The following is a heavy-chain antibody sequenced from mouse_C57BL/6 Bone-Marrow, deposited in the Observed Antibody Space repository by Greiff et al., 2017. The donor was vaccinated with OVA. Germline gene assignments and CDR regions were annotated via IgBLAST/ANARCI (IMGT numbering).Heavy chain of an antibody. Sequence: QVHVKQSGAELARPGASVKLSCKASGYTFTSYGISWVKQRTGQGLEWIGEIYPRSGNTYYNEKFKGKATLTADKSSSTTYMELRSLTSEVSAVYFCARSDDAGYYAMDYWGQGTSVTVSS. CDR1: GYTFTSYG. CDR3: ARSDDAGYYAMDY. V-gene: IGHV1-81*01. CDR2: IYPRSGNT. J-gene: IGHJ4*01.